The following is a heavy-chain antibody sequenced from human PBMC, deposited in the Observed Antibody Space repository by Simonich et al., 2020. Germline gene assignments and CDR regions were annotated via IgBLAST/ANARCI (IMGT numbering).Heavy chain of an antibody. D-gene: IGHD7-27*01. CDR1: GFTFSSNA. V-gene: IGHV3-30*07. CDR2: ISYDRSNK. J-gene: IGHJ3*02. Sequence: QVQLVESGGGVVQPGRSLRLSCAASGFTFSSNAMHWVRQCPGKGREWVVVISYDRSNKYYADYVKGRFPSSRDNSKNTLYLQMNSLRAEDTAVYYCAREDLTGDAFDIWGQGTMVTVSS. CDR3: AREDLTGDAFDI.